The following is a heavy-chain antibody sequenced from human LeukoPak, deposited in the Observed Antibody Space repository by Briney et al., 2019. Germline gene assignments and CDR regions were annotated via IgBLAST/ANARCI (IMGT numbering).Heavy chain of an antibody. CDR1: GGSFSAYY. J-gene: IGHJ4*02. CDR3: ARGGTVAGYRSPLKNHFDS. V-gene: IGHV4-34*01. CDR2: VSHSGHT. Sequence: SETLSLTCGVYGGSFSAYYWTWIRQTPGKGLEWIDEVSHSGHTEYNPSLRSRVTILLDTSKNQFSLSVKSVTAADTAVYYCARGGTVAGYRSPLKNHFDSWGQGSLVTVSS. D-gene: IGHD6-19*01.